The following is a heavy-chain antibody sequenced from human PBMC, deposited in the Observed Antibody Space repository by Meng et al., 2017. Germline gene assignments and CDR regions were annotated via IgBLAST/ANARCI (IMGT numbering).Heavy chain of an antibody. Sequence: VESGGGLVQPGGSLRLSCAASGFTFSSYDMHWVRQATGKGLEWVSAIGTAGDTYYPGSVKGRFTISRENAKNSLYLQMNSLRAGDTAVYYCAGGVVRGVIYPQFDYWGQGTLVTVSS. CDR3: AGGVVRGVIYPQFDY. CDR2: IGTAGDT. J-gene: IGHJ4*02. V-gene: IGHV3-13*01. CDR1: GFTFSSYD. D-gene: IGHD3-10*01.